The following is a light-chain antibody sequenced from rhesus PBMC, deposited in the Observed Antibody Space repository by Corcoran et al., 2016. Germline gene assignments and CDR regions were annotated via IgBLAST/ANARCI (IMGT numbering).Light chain of an antibody. CDR2: GAS. CDR1: QNIYSN. Sequence: DIQMTQSPSALSASVGDRVTISCRASQNIYSNLAWYQQKPGKAPKLLIYGASSLQTGIPSRFSGNGSGTDFTLTISGLQPEDSAAYYCQQYYGYPPTFGGGTKVELK. CDR3: QQYYGYPPT. J-gene: IGKJ4*01. V-gene: IGKV1-44*03.